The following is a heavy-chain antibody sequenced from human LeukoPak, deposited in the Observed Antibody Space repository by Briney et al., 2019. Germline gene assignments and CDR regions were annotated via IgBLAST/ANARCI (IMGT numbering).Heavy chain of an antibody. D-gene: IGHD3-22*01. Sequence: ASVKVSCKASGYTFTGYYMHWVRQAPGQGLEWMGWINPNSGGTNYAQKLQGRVTMTTDTSTSTAYMELRSLRSDDTAVYYCARDQKVTMIVVVSPTLDHQNDAFDIWGQGTMVTVSS. CDR1: GYTFTGYY. V-gene: IGHV1-2*02. CDR2: INPNSGGT. J-gene: IGHJ3*02. CDR3: ARDQKVTMIVVVSPTLDHQNDAFDI.